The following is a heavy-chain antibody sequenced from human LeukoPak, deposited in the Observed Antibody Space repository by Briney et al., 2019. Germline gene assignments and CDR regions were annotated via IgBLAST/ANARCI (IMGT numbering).Heavy chain of an antibody. CDR1: GFTFSSYA. CDR2: ISGSGGST. Sequence: GGSLRLSCAASGFTFSSYAMSWVRQAPGKGLEWVSAISGSGGSTYYADSVKGRFTISRDNAKKSVYLQMNSLRPEDTAVYYCARKIYGSENYIDYWGQGILVTVSS. V-gene: IGHV3-23*01. J-gene: IGHJ4*02. D-gene: IGHD3-10*01. CDR3: ARKIYGSENYIDY.